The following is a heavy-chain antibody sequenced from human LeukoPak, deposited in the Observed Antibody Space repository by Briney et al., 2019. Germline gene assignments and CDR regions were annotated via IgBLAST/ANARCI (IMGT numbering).Heavy chain of an antibody. D-gene: IGHD3-16*02. Sequence: SETLSLTCAVSGGSISSSNWWSWVRQPPGKGREWIREIYHSGSTNYNPSLKSRVTISVDKSKNQFPLKLNSVTGADTAVYYSARGQVGGVIVLWGQGTLFTVSS. CDR3: ARGQVGGVIVL. CDR1: GGSISSSNW. CDR2: IYHSGST. V-gene: IGHV4-4*02. J-gene: IGHJ4*02.